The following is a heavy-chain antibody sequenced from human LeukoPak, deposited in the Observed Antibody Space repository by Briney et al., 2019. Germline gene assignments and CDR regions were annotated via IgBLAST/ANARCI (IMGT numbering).Heavy chain of an antibody. CDR3: AKDIISSSWYGFDAFDI. CDR2: ISWNRGSI. V-gene: IGHV3-9*01. CDR1: GFTFDDYA. J-gene: IGHJ3*02. Sequence: GGSLRLSCAASGFTFDDYAMHWVRQAPGKGLEWVSGISWNRGSIGYADSVKGRFTISRDNAKNSLYLQMNSLRAEDTALYYCAKDIISSSWYGFDAFDIWGQGTMVTVSS. D-gene: IGHD6-13*01.